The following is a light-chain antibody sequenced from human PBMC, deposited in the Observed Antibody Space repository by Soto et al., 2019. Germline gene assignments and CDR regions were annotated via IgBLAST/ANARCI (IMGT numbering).Light chain of an antibody. CDR1: SSDVGSYNL. CDR2: EGS. V-gene: IGLV2-23*01. J-gene: IGLJ1*01. Sequence: QSALTQPASVSGSPGKSITISCTGTSSDVGSYNLVSWYQQHPGKAPKLMIYEGSKRPSGVSNRFSGSKSGNTASLTISGLQAEDEADYYCCSYAGRSTYVFGTGTKVTVL. CDR3: CSYAGRSTYV.